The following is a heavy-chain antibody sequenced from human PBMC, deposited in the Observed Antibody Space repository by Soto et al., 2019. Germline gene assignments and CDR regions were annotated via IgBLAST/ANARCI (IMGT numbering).Heavy chain of an antibody. D-gene: IGHD6-19*01. CDR1: GGSINSNYF. Sequence: QLQLQESGPGLVKPSETLSLTCAVSGGSINSNYFWGWIRQPPGRGLEWIGSIYYGGNTYYNPSPTSRLTISADSSKNPFSLYLTSVTAADTAVYYCATTIYRSGWSRDYWGQGTLVTVSS. CDR2: IYYGGNT. CDR3: ATTIYRSGWSRDY. J-gene: IGHJ4*02. V-gene: IGHV4-39*01.